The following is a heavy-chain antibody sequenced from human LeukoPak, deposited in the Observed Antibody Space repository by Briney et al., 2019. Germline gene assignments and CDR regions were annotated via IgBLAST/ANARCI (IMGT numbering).Heavy chain of an antibody. J-gene: IGHJ3*02. D-gene: IGHD3-10*01. V-gene: IGHV3-33*01. Sequence: QPGGSLTLSCAASGFTFSSYGMHWVRQAPGKGLEWVAVIWYDGSNKYYADSVKGRFTISRDNSKNTLYLQMNSLRAEDTAVYYCARDRYYGSGSYWRAFDIWGQGTMVTVSS. CDR1: GFTFSSYG. CDR2: IWYDGSNK. CDR3: ARDRYYGSGSYWRAFDI.